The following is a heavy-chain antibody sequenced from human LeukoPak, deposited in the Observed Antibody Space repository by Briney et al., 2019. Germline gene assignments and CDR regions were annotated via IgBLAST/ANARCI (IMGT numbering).Heavy chain of an antibody. J-gene: IGHJ3*02. D-gene: IGHD3-10*01. CDR3: AREVPYDAFDI. CDR1: GFTLTRNH. Sequence: GGSLRLSCAASGFTLTRNHMNWVRQVPGKGLEWVSIIYSSDATYYPDSVKGRFTVSRDKAKNTLYLQMNSLRAEDTAVYYCAREVPYDAFDIWGQGTMVTVSS. V-gene: IGHV3-66*01. CDR2: IYSSDAT.